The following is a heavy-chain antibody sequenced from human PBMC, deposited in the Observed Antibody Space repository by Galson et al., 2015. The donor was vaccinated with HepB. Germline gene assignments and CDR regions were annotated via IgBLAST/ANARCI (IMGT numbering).Heavy chain of an antibody. D-gene: IGHD2-15*01. J-gene: IGHJ5*02. CDR1: GFTFSSYG. CDR3: AKSVAGGNWFDP. CDR2: ISYDGSNK. Sequence: SLRLSCAASGFTFSSYGMHWVRQAPGKGLEWVAVISYDGSNKYYADSVKGRFTISRDNSKNTLYLQMNSLRAEDTAVYYCAKSVAGGNWFDPWGQGTLVTVSS. V-gene: IGHV3-30*18.